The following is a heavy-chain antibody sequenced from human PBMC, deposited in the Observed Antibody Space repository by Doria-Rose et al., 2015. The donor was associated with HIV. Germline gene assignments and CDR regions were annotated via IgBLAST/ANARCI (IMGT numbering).Heavy chain of an antibody. Sequence: GKGLEWIGRTYIRGSTDYNPSLQSRVTISVDTSKNQFSLEVSSVTAADTAVYYCARTANWNDGRVDSWGQGTSVIVSS. CDR3: ARTANWNDGRVDS. D-gene: IGHD1-20*01. J-gene: IGHJ4*02. CDR2: TYIRGST. V-gene: IGHV4-61*02.